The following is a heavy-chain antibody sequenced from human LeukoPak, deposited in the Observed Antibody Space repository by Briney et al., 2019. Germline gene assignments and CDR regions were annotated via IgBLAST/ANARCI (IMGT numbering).Heavy chain of an antibody. CDR1: GFTFSDYY. CDR3: AKSSMVRGVINNY. J-gene: IGHJ4*02. CDR2: ISGSGGST. Sequence: GGSLRPSCAASGFTFSDYYMSWVRQAPGKGLEWVSSISGSGGSTYYADSVKGRFTISRDNSKNTLYLQMNSLRAEDTAVYYCAKSSMVRGVINNYWGQGTLVTVSS. V-gene: IGHV3-23*01. D-gene: IGHD3-10*01.